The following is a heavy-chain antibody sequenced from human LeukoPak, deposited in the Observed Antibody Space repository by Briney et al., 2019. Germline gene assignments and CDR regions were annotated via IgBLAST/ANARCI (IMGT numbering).Heavy chain of an antibody. D-gene: IGHD2-15*01. V-gene: IGHV3-21*01. CDR1: GFTFSSYS. J-gene: IGHJ4*02. Sequence: PGGSLRLSCAASGFTFSSYSMNWVRQAPGKGLEWVSSISSSSSYIYYADSVKGRFTISRDNAKNSLYLQMNSLRAEDTAVYYCASLASVVAATKSSLYYFDYWGQGTLVTVSS. CDR2: ISSSSSYI. CDR3: ASLASVVAATKSSLYYFDY.